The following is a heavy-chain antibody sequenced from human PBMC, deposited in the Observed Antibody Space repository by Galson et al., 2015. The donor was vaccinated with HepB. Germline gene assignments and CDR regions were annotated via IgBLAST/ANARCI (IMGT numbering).Heavy chain of an antibody. CDR1: GFTFDDYT. Sequence: SLRLSCAASGFTFDDYTMYWVRQVPGKGLEWISLISWDGGSTYYADSVKGRFTISRDNSKNSLFLQMNSLRTEDTALYNCAKDKGGSGSYPVGTFDYWGQGTLVTVSS. CDR3: AKDKGGSGSYPVGTFDY. J-gene: IGHJ4*02. CDR2: ISWDGGST. D-gene: IGHD3-10*01. V-gene: IGHV3-43*01.